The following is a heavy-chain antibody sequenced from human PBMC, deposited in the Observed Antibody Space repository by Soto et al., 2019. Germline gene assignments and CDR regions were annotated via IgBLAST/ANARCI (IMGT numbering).Heavy chain of an antibody. Sequence: QVQLVESGGGVVQPGRSLRLSCSASGFTFSAYGMHWVRQAPGKGPEWVAIIWHDGSQKYYAESVKGRFIISRDNSKETLYLQMNNLRVEDTAVYYCARPGTDCSGGSCYFVPEYFQHWGRGTLVSVSS. J-gene: IGHJ1*01. CDR2: IWHDGSQK. CDR1: GFTFSAYG. D-gene: IGHD2-15*01. V-gene: IGHV3-33*01. CDR3: ARPGTDCSGGSCYFVPEYFQH.